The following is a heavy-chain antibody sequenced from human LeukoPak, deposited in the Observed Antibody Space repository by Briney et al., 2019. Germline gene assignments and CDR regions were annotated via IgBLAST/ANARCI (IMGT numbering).Heavy chain of an antibody. CDR2: ISSSSDAI. CDR3: ARAMRSGYDY. CDR1: GFIFSNYG. Sequence: GGSLRLSCVASGFIFSNYGMNWVRQAPGKELEWLSYISSSSDAIYYADSVKGRFTISRDNAKNSLYLEMNSLRDEDTAVYYCARAMRSGYDYWGQGTLVTVSP. D-gene: IGHD5-12*01. V-gene: IGHV3-48*02. J-gene: IGHJ4*02.